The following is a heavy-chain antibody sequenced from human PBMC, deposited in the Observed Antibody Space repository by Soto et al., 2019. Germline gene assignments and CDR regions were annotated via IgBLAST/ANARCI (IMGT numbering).Heavy chain of an antibody. CDR2: IVVGSGNT. D-gene: IGHD5-18*01. CDR3: AAPIDTAMAFDY. CDR1: GFTFTSSA. V-gene: IGHV1-58*01. Sequence: SVEVSCKASGFTFTSSAVQWVRQARGQRLEWIGWIVVGSGNTNYAQKFQERVTITRDMSTSTAYMELSSLRSEDTAVYYCAAPIDTAMAFDYRGRGTLGAVST. J-gene: IGHJ4*02.